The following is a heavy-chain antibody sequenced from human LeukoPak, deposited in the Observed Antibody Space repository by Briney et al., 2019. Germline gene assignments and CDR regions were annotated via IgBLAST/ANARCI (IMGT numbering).Heavy chain of an antibody. CDR2: ISGSGGRT. D-gene: IGHD1-7*01. V-gene: IGHV3-23*02. Sequence: GXXLRLSCAAYGFTFSSYAMSWVRQARGKGVEWVSAISGSGGRTYYGDSVKGRFTISREKAKNKMYVQMNRLRAGDTGVYYCAKDTTYNWTYEGVGNWFDPWGQGTLVTVSS. CDR1: GFTFSSYA. J-gene: IGHJ5*02. CDR3: AKDTTYNWTYEGVGNWFDP.